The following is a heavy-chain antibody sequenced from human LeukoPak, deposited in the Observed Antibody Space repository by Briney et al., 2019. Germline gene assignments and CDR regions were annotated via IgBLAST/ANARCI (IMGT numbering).Heavy chain of an antibody. V-gene: IGHV4-59*01. J-gene: IGHJ4*02. CDR3: ARGYYDYVWGSYRPYYFDY. D-gene: IGHD3-16*02. CDR1: GGSISSYY. Sequence: SETLSLTCTVSGGSISSYYWSWIRQPPGKGLEWIGYIYYSGSTNYNPSLKSRVTISVDTSKNQFSLKLSSVTAADTAVYYCARGYYDYVWGSYRPYYFDYWGQGTLVTVSS. CDR2: IYYSGST.